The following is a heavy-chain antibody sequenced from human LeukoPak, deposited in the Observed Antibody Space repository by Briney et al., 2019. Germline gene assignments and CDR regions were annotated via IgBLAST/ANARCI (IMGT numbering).Heavy chain of an antibody. Sequence: PGRSLRLSCAASGFTFSDHAMHWVRQAPGKGLEWLGVISYDGNCNHYADSVKGRFTVSRDNSKNTVYLHMNSLKPEDTAVYYCARDLGSYGWGNHFDYWGQGTLVTVSS. CDR3: ARDLGSYGWGNHFDY. V-gene: IGHV3-30-3*01. CDR2: ISYDGNCN. D-gene: IGHD3-16*01. CDR1: GFTFSDHA. J-gene: IGHJ4*02.